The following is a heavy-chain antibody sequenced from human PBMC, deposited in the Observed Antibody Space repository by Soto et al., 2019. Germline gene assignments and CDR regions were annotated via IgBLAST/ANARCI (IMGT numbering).Heavy chain of an antibody. D-gene: IGHD3-22*01. CDR3: ARSWGSGYYSAHYYGMDV. CDR1: GYTFNTYD. J-gene: IGHJ6*02. CDR2: MNPESGST. V-gene: IGHV1-8*01. Sequence: QEPLVQSGAEVKKPGASVKISCKASGYTFNTYDINWVRQATGQGLEWMGWMNPESGSTGFAQSFQGRITLTRNTSLNTVYMEVSSLTNEDTAVYFCARSWGSGYYSAHYYGMDVWGPGTTVTVSS.